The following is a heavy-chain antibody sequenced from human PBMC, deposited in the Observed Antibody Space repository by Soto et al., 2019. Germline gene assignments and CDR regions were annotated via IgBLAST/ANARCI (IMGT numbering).Heavy chain of an antibody. CDR2: IIPIFGTA. CDR3: ARSAYYDSSGYYPDFFRH. CDR1: GGTFSSYA. Sequence: SVKVSCKASGGTFSSYAISWVRQAPGQGREWMGGIIPIFGTANYAQKFQGRVTITADESTSTAYMELSSLRSEDTAVYYCARSAYYDSSGYYPDFFRHWGQGXLVTVPS. V-gene: IGHV1-69*13. J-gene: IGHJ1*01. D-gene: IGHD3-22*01.